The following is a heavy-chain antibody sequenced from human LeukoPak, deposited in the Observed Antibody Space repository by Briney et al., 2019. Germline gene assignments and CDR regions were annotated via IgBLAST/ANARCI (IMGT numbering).Heavy chain of an antibody. V-gene: IGHV3-11*04. Sequence: PGGSLRLSCAASGFTFSDYYMSWIRQAPGKGLEWVSYISSSGSTIYCADSVKGRFTISRDNAKNSLYLQMNSLRAEDTAVYYCARSTEYSSSLFDYGGQGTLVSVSS. CDR1: GFTFSDYY. CDR3: ARSTEYSSSLFDY. J-gene: IGHJ4*02. CDR2: ISSSGSTI. D-gene: IGHD6-6*01.